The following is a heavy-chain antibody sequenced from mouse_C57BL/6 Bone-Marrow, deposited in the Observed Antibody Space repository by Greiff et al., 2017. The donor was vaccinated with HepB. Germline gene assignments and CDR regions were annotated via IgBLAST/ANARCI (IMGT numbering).Heavy chain of an antibody. CDR3: ARMGERAWFAY. J-gene: IGHJ3*01. Sequence: QVQLQQPGAELVMPGASVKLSCKASGYTFTSYWMHWVKQRPGQGLEWIGEIDPSDSYTNYNQKFKGKSTLTVDKSSSTAYMQLSSLTSEDSAVYYCARMGERAWFAYWGQGTLVTVSA. D-gene: IGHD4-1*01. CDR1: GYTFTSYW. V-gene: IGHV1-69*01. CDR2: IDPSDSYT.